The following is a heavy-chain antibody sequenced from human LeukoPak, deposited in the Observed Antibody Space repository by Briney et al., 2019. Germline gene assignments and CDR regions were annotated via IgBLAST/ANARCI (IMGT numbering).Heavy chain of an antibody. D-gene: IGHD5-18*01. Sequence: ASVKVSCKASGYTFTSYDINLVRQATGQGLEWMGWMNPNSGNTGYAQKFQGRVTMTRNTSISTAYMELSSLRSEDTAVYYCARSKGGYSYGADAFDIWGQGTMVTVSS. V-gene: IGHV1-8*01. CDR1: GYTFTSYD. J-gene: IGHJ3*02. CDR2: MNPNSGNT. CDR3: ARSKGGYSYGADAFDI.